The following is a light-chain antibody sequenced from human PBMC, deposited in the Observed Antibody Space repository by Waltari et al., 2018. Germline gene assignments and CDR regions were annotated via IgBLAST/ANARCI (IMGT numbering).Light chain of an antibody. V-gene: IGKV1-12*01. Sequence: DIQMTQSPSSVSASVGDRVTITCRASQSISSSLAWYQQKPGKAPTLLIYSASTFQTGVPARFSGSGSGTDFSLTINSLQPEDFATYFCQQGASVPPTFGQGT. CDR1: QSISSS. CDR3: QQGASVPPT. CDR2: SAS. J-gene: IGKJ1*01.